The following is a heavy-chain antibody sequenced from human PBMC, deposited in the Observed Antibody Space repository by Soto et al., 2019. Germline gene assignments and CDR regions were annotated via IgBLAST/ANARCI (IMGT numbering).Heavy chain of an antibody. Sequence: QVQLVQSGAEVKKPGASVKVSCKASGYTFTSYGISWVRQAPGXGLEWMGWISAYNGNTNYAQKLQGRVTMTTDTSXXXXXXXXXXXXXXXXXXXXXXXXXXXXXPGSGDYWGQGTLVTVSS. J-gene: IGHJ4*02. CDR2: ISAYNGNT. CDR3: XXXXXXXXPGSGDY. V-gene: IGHV1-18*01. D-gene: IGHD3-3*01. CDR1: GYTFTSYG.